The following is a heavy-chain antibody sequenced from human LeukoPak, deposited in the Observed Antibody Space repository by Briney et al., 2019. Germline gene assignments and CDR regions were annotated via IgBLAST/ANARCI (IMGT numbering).Heavy chain of an antibody. D-gene: IGHD2-15*01. CDR1: GYTFTSYD. CDR2: MNPNSGNT. CDR3: VRDYFCSGGTCDDCFDP. Sequence: GASVKVSCKASGYTFTSYDINWVRQATGQGLEWMGWMNPNSGNTGYAQKFQGRVTMTRNTSISTAYMELSSLRSEDTAVYYCVRDYFCSGGTCDDCFDPWGQGTLVTVSS. J-gene: IGHJ5*02. V-gene: IGHV1-8*01.